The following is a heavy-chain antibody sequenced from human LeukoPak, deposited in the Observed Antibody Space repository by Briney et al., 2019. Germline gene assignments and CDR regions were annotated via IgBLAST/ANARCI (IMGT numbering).Heavy chain of an antibody. V-gene: IGHV3-53*01. CDR1: GFTVSSNY. CDR2: IYSGGST. CDR3: ARSGSGDYYYYYMDV. Sequence: GGSLRLSCAASGFTVSSNYMSWVRQAPGKGLEWVSAIYSGGSTYYADSVKGRFTISRDNSKNTLYLQMNSLRAEDTAVYYCARSGSGDYYYYYMDVWGKGTTVTVSS. J-gene: IGHJ6*03. D-gene: IGHD3-10*01.